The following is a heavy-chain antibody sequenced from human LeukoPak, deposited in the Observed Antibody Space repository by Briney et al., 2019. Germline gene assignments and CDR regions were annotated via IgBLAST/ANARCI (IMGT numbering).Heavy chain of an antibody. CDR3: ARWRVDCSSTSCYDAFDY. CDR1: GYTFTGYY. J-gene: IGHJ4*02. D-gene: IGHD2-2*01. V-gene: IGHV1-2*02. Sequence: GASVKVSCKASGYTFTGYYMHWVRQAPGQGLEWMGWINPNSGGTNYAQKLQGRVTMTRDTSISTAYMELSRLRSDDTAVYYCARWRVDCSSTSCYDAFDYWGQGTLVTVSS. CDR2: INPNSGGT.